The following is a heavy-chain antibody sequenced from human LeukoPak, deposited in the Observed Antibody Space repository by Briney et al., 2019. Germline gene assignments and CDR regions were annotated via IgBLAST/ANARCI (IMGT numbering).Heavy chain of an antibody. CDR3: ARHDDFWSGYPYYFDY. J-gene: IGHJ4*02. Sequence: PAETLSLTCTVSGGSISSYYGSWIRQPPGKGLEGIGYIYYSGSTNYNPSLKRRVTISVDTSKNQFSLKLCSVTAADTAVYYCARHDDFWSGYPYYFDYWGQGTLVTVSS. CDR2: IYYSGST. CDR1: GGSISSYY. V-gene: IGHV4-59*08. D-gene: IGHD3-3*01.